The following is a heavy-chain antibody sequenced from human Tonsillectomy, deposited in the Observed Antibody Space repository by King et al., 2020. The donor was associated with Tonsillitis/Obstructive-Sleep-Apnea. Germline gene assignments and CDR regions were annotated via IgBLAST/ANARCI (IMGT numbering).Heavy chain of an antibody. CDR3: AVVVPAATYYMDV. V-gene: IGHV1-46*01. Sequence: QLVQSGAEVKKPGASVKVSCKASGYTFTSYYMHWVRQAPGQGLEWMGIINPSGGSTSYAQKFQGRVTMTRDTSTSTVYMELSSLRSEDTAVYYCAVVVPAATYYMDVWGKGXTVTVSS. J-gene: IGHJ6*03. CDR2: INPSGGST. CDR1: GYTFTSYY. D-gene: IGHD2-2*01.